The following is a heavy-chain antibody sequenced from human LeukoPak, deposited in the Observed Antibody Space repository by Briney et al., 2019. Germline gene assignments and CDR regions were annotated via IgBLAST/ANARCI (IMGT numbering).Heavy chain of an antibody. V-gene: IGHV1-18*01. CDR3: ARDPGAGDYDFWSGNFDY. Sequence: GASVTVSFKASGYTFTSYGISWVRPAPGQGLEWMGWISAYNGNTNYAQKLQGRVTMTTDTSTSTAYMELRSLRSDDTAVYYCARDPGAGDYDFWSGNFDYWGQGTLVTVSS. D-gene: IGHD3-3*01. CDR1: GYTFTSYG. CDR2: ISAYNGNT. J-gene: IGHJ4*02.